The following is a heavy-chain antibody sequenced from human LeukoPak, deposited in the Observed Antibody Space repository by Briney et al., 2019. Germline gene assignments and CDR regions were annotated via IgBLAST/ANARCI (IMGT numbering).Heavy chain of an antibody. CDR2: IDSDGIT. Sequence: GESLRLSCAASGFTFSNYWMHWVRQAPGKGLVWVSYIDSDGITRYADSVKGRFTISRDDAENTLSLQMNSLRAEDTAVYYCARGGHASVDYWGQGTLVTVSS. J-gene: IGHJ4*02. CDR1: GFTFSNYW. D-gene: IGHD3-10*01. V-gene: IGHV3-74*01. CDR3: ARGGHASVDY.